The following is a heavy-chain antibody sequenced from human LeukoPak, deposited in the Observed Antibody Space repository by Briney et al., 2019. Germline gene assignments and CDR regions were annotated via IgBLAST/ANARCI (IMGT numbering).Heavy chain of an antibody. CDR1: GFTFSDYY. J-gene: IGHJ4*02. CDR2: ISSSGSTI. D-gene: IGHD2-2*01. V-gene: IGHV3-11*01. Sequence: PGGSLRLSCAASGFTFSDYYMSWIRQAPGKGLEWVSYISSSGSTIYYADSVKGRFTISRDNAKNSLYLQMNSLRAEDTAVYYCARESYCSSTSCYGGDYWSQGTLVTVSS. CDR3: ARESYCSSTSCYGGDY.